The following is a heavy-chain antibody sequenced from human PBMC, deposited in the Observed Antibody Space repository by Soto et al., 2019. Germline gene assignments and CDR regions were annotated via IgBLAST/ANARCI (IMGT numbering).Heavy chain of an antibody. CDR2: INAGNGNT. CDR1: GYTFTSYA. J-gene: IGHJ6*02. Sequence: ASVKVSCKASGYTFTSYAMHWVRQAPGQRLEWMGWINAGNGNTKYSQKFRGRVTITRDTSASTAYMELSSLRSEDTAVYYCARGGSGSLNYYYGMDVWGQGTTVTVSS. D-gene: IGHD3-10*01. V-gene: IGHV1-3*01. CDR3: ARGGSGSLNYYYGMDV.